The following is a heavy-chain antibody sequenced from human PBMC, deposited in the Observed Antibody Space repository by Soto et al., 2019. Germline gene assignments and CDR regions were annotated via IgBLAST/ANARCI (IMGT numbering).Heavy chain of an antibody. CDR2: IWYDGSNK. V-gene: IGHV3-33*01. D-gene: IGHD2-15*01. CDR3: ARDKLSSFALDGYNWFDP. J-gene: IGHJ5*02. Sequence: QVQLVESGGGVVQPGRSMRLSCAASGFTFSSYGMHWVRQAPGKGLEWVAVIWYDGSNKYYADSVKGRFTISRDNSKNTLDLQMNSLRAEDTAVYYCARDKLSSFALDGYNWFDPWGQGTLVTVSS. CDR1: GFTFSSYG.